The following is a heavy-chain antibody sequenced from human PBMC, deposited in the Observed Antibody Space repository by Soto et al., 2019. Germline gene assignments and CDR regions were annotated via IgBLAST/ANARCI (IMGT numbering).Heavy chain of an antibody. J-gene: IGHJ3*02. V-gene: IGHV4-31*03. Sequence: QVQLQESGPGLVKPSQTLSLTCSVSGVSINSGGYYWSWIRHHPGKGLEGIGYIYYTGHTFYNASLKSRVAMSLDTSKNQFSLKLSSVTAADTAVYYCARGSQLERDARDIWGQGTMVTVSS. CDR3: ARGSQLERDARDI. CDR1: GVSINSGGYY. CDR2: IYYTGHT. D-gene: IGHD1-1*01.